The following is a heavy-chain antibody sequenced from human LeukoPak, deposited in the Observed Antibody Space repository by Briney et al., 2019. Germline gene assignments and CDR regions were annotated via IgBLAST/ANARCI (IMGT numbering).Heavy chain of an antibody. CDR2: INPNSGGT. CDR1: GYTFTGYY. V-gene: IGHV1-2*02. Sequence: ASVKVSCKASGYTFTGYYMHWVRQAPGQGLEWMGWINPNSGGTNYAQKFQGRVTMTRDTSISTAYMELSRLRSDDTAVYYCASLVGATPRRKNYYYYYGMDVWGQGTTVTASS. D-gene: IGHD1-26*01. CDR3: ASLVGATPRRKNYYYYYGMDV. J-gene: IGHJ6*02.